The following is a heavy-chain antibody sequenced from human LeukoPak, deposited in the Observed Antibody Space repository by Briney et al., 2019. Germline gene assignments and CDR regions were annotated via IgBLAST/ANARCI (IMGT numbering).Heavy chain of an antibody. CDR2: IYYTGST. CDR1: GGSVSVSSGRYY. D-gene: IGHD3-3*01. Sequence: PSETLSPTCTVSGGSVSVSSGRYYWSWIRQPPGKGLEWIGYIYYTGSTNYNPSLKSRVTISSDTSKNQFSLKLSSVTAADTAVYYCARSHDFWSGYSWGQGTLVTVSS. J-gene: IGHJ4*02. V-gene: IGHV4-61*01. CDR3: ARSHDFWSGYS.